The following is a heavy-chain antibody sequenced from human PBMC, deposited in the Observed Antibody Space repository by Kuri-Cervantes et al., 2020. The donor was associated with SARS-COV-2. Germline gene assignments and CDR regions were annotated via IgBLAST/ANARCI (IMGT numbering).Heavy chain of an antibody. CDR3: AREKLYSGSHIDY. CDR2: ISFDGSNK. Sequence: GGALRLCCAASRFTFSHYGVHWVRQAPGKGLEWVAVISFDGSNKYYGDSVKGRFTISRDNSKNMLYLQTDSLRADDTAVYYCAREKLYSGSHIDYWGQGTLVTVSS. CDR1: RFTFSHYG. J-gene: IGHJ4*02. V-gene: IGHV3-30-3*01. D-gene: IGHD1-26*01.